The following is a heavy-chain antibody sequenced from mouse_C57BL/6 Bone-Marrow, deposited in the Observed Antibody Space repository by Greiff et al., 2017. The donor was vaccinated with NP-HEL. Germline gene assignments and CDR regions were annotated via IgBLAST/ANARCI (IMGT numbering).Heavy chain of an antibody. Sequence: EVMLVESGGGLVKPGGSLKLSCAASGFNFSSYAMSWVRQTPEKRLEWVATISDGGSYTYYPDNVKGRFTISRDNAKNNLYLQMSHLKSEDTAMYYCARDVPSTAQATAWFAYWGQGALVTVSA. CDR1: GFNFSSYA. V-gene: IGHV5-4*01. CDR2: ISDGGSYT. D-gene: IGHD3-2*02. J-gene: IGHJ3*01. CDR3: ARDVPSTAQATAWFAY.